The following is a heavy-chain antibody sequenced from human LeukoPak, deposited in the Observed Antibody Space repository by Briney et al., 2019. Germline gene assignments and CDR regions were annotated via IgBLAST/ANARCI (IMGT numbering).Heavy chain of an antibody. Sequence: SETLSLTCTVSGYSISSGYYWGWIRPPPGKGLEWIGSIYHSGSTYYNPSLKSRVTISVDTSKNQFSLKLSSVTAADTAVYYCARDFSGYYYDSSGSHAFDIWGQGTMVTVSS. D-gene: IGHD3-22*01. CDR1: GYSISSGYY. V-gene: IGHV4-38-2*02. CDR3: ARDFSGYYYDSSGSHAFDI. J-gene: IGHJ3*02. CDR2: IYHSGST.